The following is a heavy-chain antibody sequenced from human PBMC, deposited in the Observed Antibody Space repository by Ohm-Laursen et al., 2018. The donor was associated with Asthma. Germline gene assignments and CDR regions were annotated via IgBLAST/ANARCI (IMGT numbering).Heavy chain of an antibody. CDR3: ARGLGGTTISYYFDY. V-gene: IGHV4-61*01. CDR2: IYYSGST. J-gene: IGHJ4*02. D-gene: IGHD4-17*01. CDR1: GGTVSSGSYY. Sequence: SQTLSLTCPVSGGTVSSGSYYWSWIRQPPGKGLEWIGYIYYSGSTNYNPSLKSRVTISVDTSKNQFSLKLSSVTAADTAVYYCARGLGGTTISYYFDYWGQGTLVTVSS.